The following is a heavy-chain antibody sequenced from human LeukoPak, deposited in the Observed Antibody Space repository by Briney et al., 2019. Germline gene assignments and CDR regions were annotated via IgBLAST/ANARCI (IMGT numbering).Heavy chain of an antibody. CDR3: ARGSAYGSQSYYDY. J-gene: IGHJ4*02. Sequence: KPSETLSLTCVVSGVSFSNYHWTWIRQAPGKGLEWIGEINHSGSTNYKPSLKSRLTISIDTSKNEFSLNLTSVTAAETAVYYCARGSAYGSQSYYDYWGQGTLVTVSS. CDR1: GVSFSNYH. CDR2: INHSGST. D-gene: IGHD3-10*01. V-gene: IGHV4-34*01.